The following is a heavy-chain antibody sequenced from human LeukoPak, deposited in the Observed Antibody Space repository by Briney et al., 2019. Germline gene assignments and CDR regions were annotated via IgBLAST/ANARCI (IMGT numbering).Heavy chain of an antibody. J-gene: IGHJ6*03. CDR1: GGSFSGYY. D-gene: IGHD3-22*01. CDR3: ARGRQDVTMIVVVMTAVSYYLDV. V-gene: IGHV4-34*01. CDR2: MNPSGST. Sequence: SETLSLTCAVYGGSFSGYYWTWIRQTPEKGLEWIGEMNPSGSTNYNPSLKSRVTISVDTSKNQFSLELSSVTAADTAVYYCARGRQDVTMIVVVMTAVSYYLDVWGKGTTVTVS.